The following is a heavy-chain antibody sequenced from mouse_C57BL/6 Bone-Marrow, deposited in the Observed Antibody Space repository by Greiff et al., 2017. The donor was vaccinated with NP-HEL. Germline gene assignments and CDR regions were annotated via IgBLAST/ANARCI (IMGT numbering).Heavy chain of an antibody. CDR1: GFSLTSYG. V-gene: IGHV2-6*01. D-gene: IGHD4-1*01. Sequence: VQGVESGPGLVAPSQSLSITCTVSGFSLTSYGVDWVRQSPGKGLEWLGVIWGVGSTNYNSALKSRLSISKENSKSQVFLKMNSLQTDDTAMYYCASGRTGTNYAMDYWGQGTSVTVSS. J-gene: IGHJ4*01. CDR2: IWGVGST. CDR3: ASGRTGTNYAMDY.